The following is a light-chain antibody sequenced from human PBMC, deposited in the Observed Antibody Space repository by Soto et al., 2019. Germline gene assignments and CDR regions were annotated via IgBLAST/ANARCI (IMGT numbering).Light chain of an antibody. CDR2: RND. CDR1: SSNIGTNY. Sequence: QSVLTQPPSASATPGQRVTISCSGSSSNIGTNYVYWYQHLPGTAPKLLIYRNDQRPSGVPDRFSGSMSGTAASLAIGGLRSEDEADYYCCSYAGSSSVVFGGGTKLTVL. J-gene: IGLJ2*01. V-gene: IGLV1-47*01. CDR3: CSYAGSSSVV.